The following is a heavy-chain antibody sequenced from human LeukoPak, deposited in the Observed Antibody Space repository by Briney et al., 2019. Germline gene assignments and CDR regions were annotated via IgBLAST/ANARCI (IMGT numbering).Heavy chain of an antibody. CDR3: ARGGSGIRPPYNWFDP. D-gene: IGHD3-10*01. CDR1: GYTFTSYD. CDR2: MNPNSGNT. Sequence: ASVKVSCKASGYTFTSYDINWVRQAPGQGLKWMGWMNPNSGNTGYAQKFQGRVTMTRNTSISTAYMELSSLGSDDTAVYYCARGGSGIRPPYNWFDPWGQGTLVTVSS. V-gene: IGHV1-8*01. J-gene: IGHJ5*02.